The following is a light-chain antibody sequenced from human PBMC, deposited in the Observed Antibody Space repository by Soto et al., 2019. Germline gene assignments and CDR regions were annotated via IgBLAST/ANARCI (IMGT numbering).Light chain of an antibody. J-gene: IGKJ1*01. Sequence: DIQMTQFPSTLSASVGDRVTITCRATQSFSSWLAWYQQKPGEAPKLLIYDASSLESGVPSRFSGSGSGTEFTLTISSLQPDDFATYYCQQYNSYQWTFGQGTKVDIK. CDR1: QSFSSW. V-gene: IGKV1-5*01. CDR2: DAS. CDR3: QQYNSYQWT.